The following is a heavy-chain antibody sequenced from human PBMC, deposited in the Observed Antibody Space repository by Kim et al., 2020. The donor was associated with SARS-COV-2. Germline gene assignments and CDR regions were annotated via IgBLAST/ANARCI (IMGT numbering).Heavy chain of an antibody. CDR3: ARRSGSGSFYWFYP. J-gene: IGHJ5*02. CDR2: INSDGSNT. Sequence: GGSLRLSCAASGFTLSNHWMHWVRQAPGQGLVWVSRINSDGSNTNYADSVKGRFAISIDNAKNTLYLQMNNLRAEDTAVYYCARRSGSGSFYWFYPWGQ. CDR1: GFTLSNHW. V-gene: IGHV3-74*01. D-gene: IGHD3-10*01.